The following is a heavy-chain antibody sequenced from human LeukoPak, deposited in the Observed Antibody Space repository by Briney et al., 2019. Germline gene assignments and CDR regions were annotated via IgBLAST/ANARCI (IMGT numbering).Heavy chain of an antibody. CDR1: GFTFSSYA. D-gene: IGHD1-26*01. V-gene: IGHV3-23*01. CDR3: AKDRLGGSYPTLFDY. J-gene: IGHJ4*02. Sequence: GGSLRLSCAASGFTFSSYAMSWVRQAPGKGLEWVSAISGSGGSTYYADSVKGWFTISRDNSKNTLYLQMNSLRAEDTAVYYCAKDRLGGSYPTLFDYWGQGTLVTVSS. CDR2: ISGSGGST.